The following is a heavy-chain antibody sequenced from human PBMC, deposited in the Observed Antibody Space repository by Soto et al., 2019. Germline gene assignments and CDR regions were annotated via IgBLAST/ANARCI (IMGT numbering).Heavy chain of an antibody. D-gene: IGHD1-1*01. J-gene: IGHJ4*02. CDR3: ARARGTDN. CDR2: INLDGSEK. Sequence: GGSLRLSCAASGFTFSNYWMTWVRQAPGKGLESVANINLDGSEKHYVDSVRGRFTISRDNADNSLHLQMNSLRAEDTAVYYCARARGTDNWGRGTLVTVSS. V-gene: IGHV3-7*03. CDR1: GFTFSNYW.